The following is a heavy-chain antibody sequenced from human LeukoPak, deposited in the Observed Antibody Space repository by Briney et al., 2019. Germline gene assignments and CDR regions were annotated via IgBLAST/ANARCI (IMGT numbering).Heavy chain of an antibody. Sequence: GESLKISCKGSGYRFTSYWIGWVRQIPGKGLEWMGIIYPGDSDTRYSPSFQGQVTISADKSISTAYLQWSSLKASDTAMYYCASTSSSWYEHKYYFDYWGQGTLVTVSS. CDR1: GYRFTSYW. V-gene: IGHV5-51*01. CDR3: ASTSSSWYEHKYYFDY. CDR2: IYPGDSDT. J-gene: IGHJ4*02. D-gene: IGHD6-13*01.